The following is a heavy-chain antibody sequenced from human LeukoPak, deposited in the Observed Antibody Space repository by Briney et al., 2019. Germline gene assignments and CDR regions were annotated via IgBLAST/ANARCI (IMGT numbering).Heavy chain of an antibody. D-gene: IGHD3-22*01. V-gene: IGHV3-23*01. CDR1: GFSFSSYA. J-gene: IGHJ1*01. CDR3: AKSYNYDTSGPKFFQH. Sequence: PGGSLRLSCEASGFSFSSYAMSWVRQAPGKGLEWISAVSSTGETTYYGDSVKGRFTVSRDNSRKIMYLQMNRLGAEDTAVYYCAKSYNYDTSGPKFFQHWGQGTLVTVSS. CDR2: VSSTGETT.